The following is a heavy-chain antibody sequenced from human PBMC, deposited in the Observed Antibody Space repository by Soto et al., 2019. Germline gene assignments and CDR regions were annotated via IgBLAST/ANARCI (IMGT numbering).Heavy chain of an antibody. CDR2: TYYRSKWYN. V-gene: IGHV6-1*01. D-gene: IGHD6-19*01. J-gene: IGHJ6*02. Sequence: SQTLSLTCAISGDSVSSNSAAWNWIRQSPSRGLERLGRTYYRSKWYNDYAVSVKSRITINPDTSKNQFSLQLNSVTPEDTAVYYCARDPEYSSGFDYYYYYGMDVWGQGTTVTVSS. CDR3: ARDPEYSSGFDYYYYYGMDV. CDR1: GDSVSSNSAA.